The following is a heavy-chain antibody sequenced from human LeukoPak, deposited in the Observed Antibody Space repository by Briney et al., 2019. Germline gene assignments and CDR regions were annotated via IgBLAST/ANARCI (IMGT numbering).Heavy chain of an antibody. CDR3: ARGGYSYSHPPTCNSFDP. Sequence: PSETLTLTCAVYGGSFSGYYWSWIRQPPGKGLEWIGEINHSGSSNYNPSLKSRVTISVDTSENQFSLKLSSVTAADTAVYYCARGGYSYSHPPTCNSFDPWGQGTLVTVSS. J-gene: IGHJ5*02. CDR1: GGSFSGYY. CDR2: INHSGSS. V-gene: IGHV4-34*01. D-gene: IGHD5-18*01.